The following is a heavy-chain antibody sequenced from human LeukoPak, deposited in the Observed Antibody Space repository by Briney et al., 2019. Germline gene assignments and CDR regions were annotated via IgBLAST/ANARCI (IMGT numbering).Heavy chain of an antibody. V-gene: IGHV4-59*12. J-gene: IGHJ4*02. CDR2: VYHSGST. D-gene: IGHD2-2*01. CDR3: ARDDCSSTSCYGSGFDY. Sequence: PSETLSLTCTISGGSISTYYWSWIRQPPGKGLEWIGYVYHSGSTNYNPSLKSRVTISVDTSKNQFSLKLSSVTAADTAVYYCARDDCSSTSCYGSGFDYWGQGTLVTVSS. CDR1: GGSISTYY.